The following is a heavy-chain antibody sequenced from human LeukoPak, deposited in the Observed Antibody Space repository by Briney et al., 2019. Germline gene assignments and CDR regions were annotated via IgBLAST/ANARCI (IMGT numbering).Heavy chain of an antibody. CDR3: ARGRDDYTDYNWFEP. Sequence: SETPSLTCAVSGVSFSGYYWSWIRQSPEKGLEWIGEINHSAYTNYNPSLKSRVTISLDTSKTQFSLKLLSATAADTAVYYCARGRDDYTDYNWFEPWGQGTLVTVSS. CDR1: GVSFSGYY. J-gene: IGHJ5*02. CDR2: INHSAYT. V-gene: IGHV4-34*01. D-gene: IGHD4-11*01.